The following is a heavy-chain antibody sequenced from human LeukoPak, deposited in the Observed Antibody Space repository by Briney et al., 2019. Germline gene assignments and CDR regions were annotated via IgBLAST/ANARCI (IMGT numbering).Heavy chain of an antibody. Sequence: SETLSLTCTVSAGSINTYFWTWVRRPAGKGLEWIGRISGSGTAYYNPSLESRVTISLDTANNQLFLRMTFVSAADTAAYYCARGTELTRTSGHYSFDYWGQGTLVSVSS. V-gene: IGHV4-4*07. J-gene: IGHJ4*02. D-gene: IGHD1-7*01. CDR2: ISGSGTA. CDR1: AGSINTYF. CDR3: ARGTELTRTSGHYSFDY.